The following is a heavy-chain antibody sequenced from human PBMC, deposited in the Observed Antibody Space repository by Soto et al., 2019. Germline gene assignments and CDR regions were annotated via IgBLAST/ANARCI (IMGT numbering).Heavy chain of an antibody. J-gene: IGHJ4*02. CDR1: GFTFSSYA. CDR3: ARTPPYCGGDCYPDIGYDFDY. Sequence: QVQLVESGGGVVQPGRSLRLSCAASGFTFSSYAMHWVRQAPGKGLEWVAVISYDGSNKYYADSVKGRFTISRDNSKNTLYLQMNSLRAEDTAVYYCARTPPYCGGDCYPDIGYDFDYWGQGTLVTGSS. D-gene: IGHD2-21*02. CDR2: ISYDGSNK. V-gene: IGHV3-30-3*01.